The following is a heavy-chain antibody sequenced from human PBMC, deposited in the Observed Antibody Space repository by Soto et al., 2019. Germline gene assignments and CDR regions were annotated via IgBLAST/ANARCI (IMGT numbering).Heavy chain of an antibody. V-gene: IGHV4-34*01. CDR1: GGSFSGYY. D-gene: IGHD3-10*01. CDR3: ASRGSGSYYLYYYYYGMDV. Sequence: SETLSLTGSVYGGSFSGYYWSWIRQPPGKWLEWIGEINHSGSTNYNPSLKSRVTISVDTSKNQFSLKLSSVTAADTAVYYCASRGSGSYYLYYYYYGMDVWGQGTTVTVS. J-gene: IGHJ6*02. CDR2: INHSGST.